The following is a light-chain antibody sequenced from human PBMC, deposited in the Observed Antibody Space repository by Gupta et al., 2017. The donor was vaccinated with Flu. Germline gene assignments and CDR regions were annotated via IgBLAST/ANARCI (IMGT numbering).Light chain of an antibody. V-gene: IGKV1-5*03. CDR1: QAINNS. CDR2: KAS. CDR3: QQYNTYWT. J-gene: IGKJ1*01. Sequence: GDRVTITCRASQAINNSLAWSQQKPGKAPNPPFYKASSLVSVVPSRFSGSGSGTEITLTISGLQADDLGTYYWQQYNTYWTFGQGTKVEIK.